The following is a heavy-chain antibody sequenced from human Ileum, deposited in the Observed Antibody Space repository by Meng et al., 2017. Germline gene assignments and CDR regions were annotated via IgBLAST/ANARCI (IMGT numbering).Heavy chain of an antibody. CDR2: AGT. Sequence: QLQVQWSGPGRVRPSETLSLICTVSGGSVSTSDYQWGWIRQPPGKGLEWIGYAGTNYNPSLKSRVTISVDTSKRQFSLKLTSVTAADTAVYYCARDHWGSLDYWGQGILVTVSS. J-gene: IGHJ4*02. CDR3: ARDHWGSLDY. CDR1: GGSVSTSDYQ. D-gene: IGHD7-27*01. V-gene: IGHV4-61*08.